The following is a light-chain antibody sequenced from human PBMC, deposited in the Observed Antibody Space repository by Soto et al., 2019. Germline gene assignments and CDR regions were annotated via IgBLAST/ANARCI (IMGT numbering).Light chain of an antibody. J-gene: IGKJ2*01. CDR1: QSVSSSY. Sequence: EIVLTQSPGTLSLSPGERATLSCRASQSVSSSYLAWYQQKPGQAPRLLIYGASSRATGIPDRFSGSGSGTDFTLTISRLEPEDVAVYYCQQCGNSPYTFGQGTRLEIK. V-gene: IGKV3-20*01. CDR3: QQCGNSPYT. CDR2: GAS.